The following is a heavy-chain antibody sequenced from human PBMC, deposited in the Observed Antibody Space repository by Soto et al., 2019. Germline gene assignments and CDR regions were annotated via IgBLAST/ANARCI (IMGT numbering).Heavy chain of an antibody. J-gene: IGHJ6*02. Sequence: GGSLRLSCAASGFTFSSYSMNWVRQAPGKGLEWVSSISSSSSYIYYADSVKGRFTISRDNAKNSLYLQMNSLRAEDTAVYYCAKDGYSYGPLRGSYGMDVWGQGTTVTVSS. CDR2: ISSSSSYI. D-gene: IGHD5-18*01. V-gene: IGHV3-21*04. CDR1: GFTFSSYS. CDR3: AKDGYSYGPLRGSYGMDV.